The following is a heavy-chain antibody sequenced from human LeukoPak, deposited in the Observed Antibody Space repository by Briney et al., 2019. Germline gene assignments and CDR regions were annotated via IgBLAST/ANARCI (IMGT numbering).Heavy chain of an antibody. CDR2: IYSGGST. D-gene: IGHD5-24*01. J-gene: IGHJ3*01. V-gene: IGHV3-53*01. Sequence: GGSLRLSCAASGFTVSSNYMSWVRQAPGKGLEWVSIIYSGGSTFYADSVKGRFTISRDNSKNTLYLQMNSLRADDTAVYYCAMKAVPRPRLHDAFDFWGQGTVVSVSS. CDR1: GFTVSSNY. CDR3: AMKAVPRPRLHDAFDF.